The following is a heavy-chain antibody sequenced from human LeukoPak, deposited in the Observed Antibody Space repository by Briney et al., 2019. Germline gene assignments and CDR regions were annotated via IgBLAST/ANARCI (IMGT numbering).Heavy chain of an antibody. V-gene: IGHV4-59*01. J-gene: IGHJ5*02. Sequence: SETLSLTCTVSGGSISSYYWSWIRQPPGKGLEWIGYIYYSGSTNYNPSLKSRVTISVDTSKNQFSLKLSSVTAADTAVYYCARVQRVRSSWSKGVVWFDPWGQGTLVTVSS. CDR3: ARVQRVRSSWSKGVVWFDP. CDR2: IYYSGST. D-gene: IGHD6-13*01. CDR1: GGSISSYY.